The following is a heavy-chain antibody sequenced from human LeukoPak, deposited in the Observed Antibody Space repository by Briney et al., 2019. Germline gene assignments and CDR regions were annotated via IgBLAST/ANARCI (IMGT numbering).Heavy chain of an antibody. J-gene: IGHJ5*02. D-gene: IGHD2-2*01. V-gene: IGHV3-66*01. CDR3: AGGPKQQLLWGRASNGFDP. Sequence: GGSLRLSCAASGFIFSSKYMSWVRQAPGKGLEWVSVIYSGGSTHYADSVKGRFTISRDNSKNMLYLQMNSLRAEDTAVYYCAGGPKQQLLWGRASNGFDPWGQGTLVTVSS. CDR1: GFIFSSKY. CDR2: IYSGGST.